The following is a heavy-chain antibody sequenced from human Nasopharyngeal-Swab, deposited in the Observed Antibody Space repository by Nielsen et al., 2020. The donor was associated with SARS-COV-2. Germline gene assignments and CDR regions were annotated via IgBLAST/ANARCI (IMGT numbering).Heavy chain of an antibody. CDR1: GVTFSSYG. CDR3: AKDGGTSSSLLDP. D-gene: IGHD6-13*01. Sequence: GGSLRLSWAASGVTFSSYGMHWVRQAPGKGLEWVAVISYDGSNKYYADSVKGRFTISRDNSKNTLYLQMNSLRAEDTAVYYCAKDGGTSSSLLDPWGQGTLVTVSS. V-gene: IGHV3-30*18. J-gene: IGHJ5*02. CDR2: ISYDGSNK.